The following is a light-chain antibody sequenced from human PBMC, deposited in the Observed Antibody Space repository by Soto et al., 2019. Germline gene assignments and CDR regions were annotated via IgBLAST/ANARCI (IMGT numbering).Light chain of an antibody. CDR1: QSISSW. CDR2: KAS. V-gene: IGKV1-5*03. CDR3: QQYNSYSRT. Sequence: DIQMTQSPSTLSASVGDRVTITCRASQSISSWLAWYQQKPGKAPKLLIYKASSLESGVPSRFSGSGSVTEFTLTISSLQPDDFATYYCQQYNSYSRTFGGGTKVEIK. J-gene: IGKJ4*01.